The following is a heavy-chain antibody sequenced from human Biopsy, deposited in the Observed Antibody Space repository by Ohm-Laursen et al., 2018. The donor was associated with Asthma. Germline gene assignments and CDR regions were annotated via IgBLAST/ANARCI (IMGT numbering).Heavy chain of an antibody. CDR1: GFAVSRDH. V-gene: IGHV3-53*01. CDR2: IYSGGTS. CDR3: VRGDSSNWSHYYFDY. J-gene: IGHJ4*02. D-gene: IGHD3-22*01. Sequence: SLRLSCVASGFAVSRDHMFWVRQAPGKGLEWVSEIYSGGTSHTADSVRGRFTISRDYSKNTLYLQMHSLRAEDTAVYYCVRGDSSNWSHYYFDYWGQGTLVTVSS.